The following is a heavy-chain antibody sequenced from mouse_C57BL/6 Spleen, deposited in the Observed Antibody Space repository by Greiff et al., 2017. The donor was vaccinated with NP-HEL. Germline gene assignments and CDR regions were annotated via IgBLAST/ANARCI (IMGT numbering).Heavy chain of an antibody. Sequence: DVKLVESGGDLVKPGGSLKLSCAASGFTFSSYGMSWVRQTPDKRLEWVATISSGGSYTYYPDSVKGRFTISRDNAKNTLYLQMSSLKSEDTAMYYCARHELGLYYAMDYWGQGTSVTVSS. J-gene: IGHJ4*01. CDR1: GFTFSSYG. CDR3: ARHELGLYYAMDY. V-gene: IGHV5-6*02. CDR2: ISSGGSYT. D-gene: IGHD4-1*01.